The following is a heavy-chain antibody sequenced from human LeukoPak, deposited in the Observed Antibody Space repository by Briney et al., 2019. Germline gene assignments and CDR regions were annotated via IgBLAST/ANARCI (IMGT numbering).Heavy chain of an antibody. V-gene: IGHV1-46*01. J-gene: IGHJ3*02. Sequence: ASVKVSCKASGYTFTSYDTNWVRQATGQGLEWMGIITPSDGSTTYAQKFQGRVSMTRDTSTSTVYMDLSSLRSGDTAVYYCAREQEQYDAFDIWGQGTMVTVSS. D-gene: IGHD1/OR15-1a*01. CDR1: GYTFTSYD. CDR3: AREQEQYDAFDI. CDR2: ITPSDGST.